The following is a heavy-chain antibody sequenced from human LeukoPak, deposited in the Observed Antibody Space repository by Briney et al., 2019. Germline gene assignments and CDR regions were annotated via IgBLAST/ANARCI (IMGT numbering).Heavy chain of an antibody. CDR2: IYYSGST. CDR1: GDSITRYY. J-gene: IGHJ3*02. CDR3: ARGSTGWDKFDI. V-gene: IGHV4-59*01. D-gene: IGHD6-19*01. Sequence: SETLSLTCNASGDSITRYYWNWIRQPPGKGLEWIGNIYYSGSTNYNPSLKSRVTISVDTSKNQLSLKLNSVTAADTAVYYCARGSTGWDKFDIWGQGTMVTVSS.